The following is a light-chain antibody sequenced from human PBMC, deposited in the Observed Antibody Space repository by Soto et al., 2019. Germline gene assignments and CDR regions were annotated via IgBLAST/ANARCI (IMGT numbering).Light chain of an antibody. CDR3: QHYNDYSRR. V-gene: IGKV1-5*03. Sequence: DIHMTQSPSTLSASVGDRVTITCRASQSISVWLAGYQQNPGKAPNLLIYKTSSLEAGVPSSLSDSASGTEFTLTISSLQPDEFANYYCQHYNDYSRRFGQAIKVEFK. CDR2: KTS. CDR1: QSISVW. J-gene: IGKJ1*01.